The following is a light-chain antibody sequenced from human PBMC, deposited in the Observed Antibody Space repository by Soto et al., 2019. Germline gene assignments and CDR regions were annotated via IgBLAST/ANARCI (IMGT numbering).Light chain of an antibody. CDR3: QQRFDWPKIT. Sequence: EIVMTQSPATVSVSPGERATLYCRASQSVGNNLAWYQQKPGQAPSLFIFGASVRATGVPDRFTGSGSGTDFTLTINSLEPEDFGVFYCQQRFDWPKITFGQGTLLEVK. CDR2: GAS. CDR1: QSVGNN. V-gene: IGKV3-15*01. J-gene: IGKJ5*01.